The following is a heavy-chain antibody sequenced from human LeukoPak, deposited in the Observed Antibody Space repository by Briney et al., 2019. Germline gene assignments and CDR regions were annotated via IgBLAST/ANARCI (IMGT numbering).Heavy chain of an antibody. CDR3: ARHGNIVVMVAATAFDY. CDR2: IYYSGNT. CDR1: GGSISSSGFF. Sequence: ASETLSLTCTVSGGSISSSGFFWGWLRQPPGKALEWIGSIYYSGNTYYNPSLKSRVTISVDTSKNQFSLKVNSVTAADTAVYYCARHGNIVVMVAATAFDYWGQGTLVTVSS. V-gene: IGHV4-39*01. D-gene: IGHD2-15*01. J-gene: IGHJ4*02.